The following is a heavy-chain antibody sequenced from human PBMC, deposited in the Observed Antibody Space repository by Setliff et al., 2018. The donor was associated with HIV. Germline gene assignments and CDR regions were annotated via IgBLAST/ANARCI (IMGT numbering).Heavy chain of an antibody. CDR3: AKAQWLLSHWGFDP. D-gene: IGHD3-3*01. V-gene: IGHV3-23*01. J-gene: IGHJ5*02. CDR2: ISGSGGST. CDR1: GFTFSSYA. Sequence: GGSLRLSCAASGFTFSSYAMSWVRQAPGKGLEWVSAISGSGGSTYYADSVKGRFTISRDNSKNTLYLQMNNLRAEDTAVYYCAKAQWLLSHWGFDPWGQGTLVTVSS.